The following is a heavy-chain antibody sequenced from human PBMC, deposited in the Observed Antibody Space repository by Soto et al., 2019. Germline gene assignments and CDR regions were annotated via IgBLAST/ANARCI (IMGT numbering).Heavy chain of an antibody. J-gene: IGHJ4*02. V-gene: IGHV1-18*01. CDR3: ATGGRYCTSTDCRTGFDF. CDR2: ISGDSSDT. CDR1: GYTFTRYG. D-gene: IGHD2-2*01. Sequence: QVQLMQSGSEVTKPGASVKVSCKATGYTFTRYGITWVRQAPGQGLEWMGWISGDSSDTYHAQRFQGRFTMATDPSTTTAYMELRNLRSDDTAKYYCATGGRYCTSTDCRTGFDFWGQGTLVTVSS.